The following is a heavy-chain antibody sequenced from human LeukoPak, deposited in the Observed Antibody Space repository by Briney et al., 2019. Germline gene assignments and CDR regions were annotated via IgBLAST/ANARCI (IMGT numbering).Heavy chain of an antibody. CDR2: IRKKNAGYTT. J-gene: IGHJ3*01. D-gene: IGHD3-3*01. V-gene: IGHV3-72*01. CDR1: GFIFSAYI. CDR3: TREGGEGDYTAFDL. Sequence: GGFLRLSCAASGFIFSAYIMDWVRQAPGKGLEWIGRIRKKNAGYTTEYAASVKGRFVVSRDDSKDSVFLQMNSLETEDTAVYYCTREGGEGDYTAFDLWGQGTMVTVSS.